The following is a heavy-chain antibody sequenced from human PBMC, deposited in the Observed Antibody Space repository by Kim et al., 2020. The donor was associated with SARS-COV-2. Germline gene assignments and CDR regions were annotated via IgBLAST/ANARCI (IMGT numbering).Heavy chain of an antibody. CDR1: GGSISSGGYY. J-gene: IGHJ4*02. CDR3: VSSIQLSFDY. V-gene: IGHV4-31*03. D-gene: IGHD5-18*01. Sequence: SETLSLTCTVSGGSISSGGYYWSWIRQHPGKGLEWIGYTYYSGSTYYNPSLETRVTISVDTSKNQFSLKLSSVTAADTAVYYCVSSIQLSFDYWVQGTLV. CDR2: TYYSGST.